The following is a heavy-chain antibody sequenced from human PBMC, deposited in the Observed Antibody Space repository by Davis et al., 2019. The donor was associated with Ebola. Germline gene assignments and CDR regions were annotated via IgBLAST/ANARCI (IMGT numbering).Heavy chain of an antibody. V-gene: IGHV1-46*01. CDR1: GYTFTSYY. J-gene: IGHJ4*02. D-gene: IGHD3-22*01. Sequence: AASVKVSCKASGYTFTSYYMHWVRQAPGQGLEWMGIINPSGGSTSYAQKFQGRVTMTRDTSTSTVYMELSSLRSEDTAVYYCTRDDPHYYDSSGYYQLDYWGQGTLVTVSS. CDR3: TRDDPHYYDSSGYYQLDY. CDR2: INPSGGST.